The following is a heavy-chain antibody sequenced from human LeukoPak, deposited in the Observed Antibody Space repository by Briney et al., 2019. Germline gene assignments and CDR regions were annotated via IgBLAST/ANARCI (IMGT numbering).Heavy chain of an antibody. D-gene: IGHD4-11*01. CDR2: LYISGST. V-gene: IGHV4-4*07. CDR3: ARDFLLQSEGLFDY. Sequence: RSSETLSLTCTVSGGSISSYYWSWIRQPAGKGLEWIGRLYISGSTNYNPSLKSRVTMSVDTSKNQFSLRLNSVTAADTAVYYCARDFLLQSEGLFDYWGQGTLVTVSS. CDR1: GGSISSYY. J-gene: IGHJ4*02.